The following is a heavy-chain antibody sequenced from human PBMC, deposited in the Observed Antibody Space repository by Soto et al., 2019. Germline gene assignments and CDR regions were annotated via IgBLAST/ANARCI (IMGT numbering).Heavy chain of an antibody. CDR3: ARGRYGDY. J-gene: IGHJ4*02. CDR2: ISAHNGNT. D-gene: IGHD1-1*01. CDR1: GYTFTSCG. V-gene: IGHV1-18*01. Sequence: QVHLVQSGAEVKKPGASVKVSCKASGYTFTSCGITWVRQAPGQGLEWMGWISAHNGNTDYAQKLQGRVIVTRDTSTSTAYMELRSLRSDDTAVYYYARGRYGDYWGQGALVTVSS.